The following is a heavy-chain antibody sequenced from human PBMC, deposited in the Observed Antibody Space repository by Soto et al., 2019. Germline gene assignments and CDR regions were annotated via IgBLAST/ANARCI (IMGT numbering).Heavy chain of an antibody. V-gene: IGHV1-69*02. D-gene: IGHD1-1*01. Sequence: SVKVSCKASGGTFSSYTISWVRQAPGQGLEWMGRIIPILGIANYAQKFQGRVTITADKSTSTAYMELSSLRSEDTAVYYCASDGTGLSYIPADLDYWRQGTLVTVSS. CDR2: IIPILGIA. J-gene: IGHJ4*02. CDR3: ASDGTGLSYIPADLDY. CDR1: GGTFSSYT.